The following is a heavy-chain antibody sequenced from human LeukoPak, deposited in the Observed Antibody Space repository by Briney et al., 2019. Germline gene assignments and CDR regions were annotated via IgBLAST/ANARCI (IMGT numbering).Heavy chain of an antibody. CDR3: ARGHYQLEV. CDR1: GFTFSSYW. CDR2: IKRDGSEE. D-gene: IGHD1-26*01. V-gene: IGHV3-7*04. J-gene: IGHJ6*02. Sequence: QPGGSLRLSCAASGFTFSSYWMSWVRQGPGKGLEWVASIKRDGSEEYYVDSVKGRFTISRDNAKNSVYVQMNSLRAEDTAVYYCARGHYQLEVWGQGTTVTVSS.